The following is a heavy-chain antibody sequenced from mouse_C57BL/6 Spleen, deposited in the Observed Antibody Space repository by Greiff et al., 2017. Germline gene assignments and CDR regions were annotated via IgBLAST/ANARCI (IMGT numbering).Heavy chain of an antibody. CDR3: TKDYGSSYRFAY. J-gene: IGHJ3*01. CDR2: IDPEDGDT. D-gene: IGHD1-1*01. Sequence: VTLKVSGAELVRPGASVKLSCTASGFNIKDYYMHWVKQRPEQGLEWIGRIDPEDGDTEYAPKFQGKATMTADTSSNTAYLQLSSLTSEDTAVYYCTKDYGSSYRFAYWGQGTLVTVSA. V-gene: IGHV14-1*01. CDR1: GFNIKDYY.